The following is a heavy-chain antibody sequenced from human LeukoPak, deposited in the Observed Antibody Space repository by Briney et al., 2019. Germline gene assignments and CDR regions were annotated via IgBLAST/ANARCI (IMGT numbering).Heavy chain of an antibody. Sequence: IPSETLSLTCTVSGGSISSYYWSWIRQSAGKGLEWIGRIYTSGNTNYNPSLKSRVTMSVDTSKNQFSLKLSSVTAADTAVYYCAREEFHYDISGYYERWYLDLRGRGTLVTVSS. CDR1: GGSISSYY. J-gene: IGHJ2*01. CDR3: AREEFHYDISGYYERWYLDL. V-gene: IGHV4-4*07. D-gene: IGHD3-22*01. CDR2: IYTSGNT.